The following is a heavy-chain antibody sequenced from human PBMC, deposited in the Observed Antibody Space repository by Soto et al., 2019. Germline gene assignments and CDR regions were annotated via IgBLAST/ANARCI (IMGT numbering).Heavy chain of an antibody. V-gene: IGHV4-34*01. J-gene: IGHJ5*02. CDR1: GGSFSGYY. Sequence: SETLSLTCAGYGGSFSGYYWSWIRQPPGNGLEWIGEINHSGSTNYNPSLKSRVNISVDTSKNQFSLKLSSVTAADTAVYYCARGRGYYYGSGSYIPQNWFDPWGQGTLVTVSS. CDR3: ARGRGYYYGSGSYIPQNWFDP. D-gene: IGHD3-10*01. CDR2: INHSGST.